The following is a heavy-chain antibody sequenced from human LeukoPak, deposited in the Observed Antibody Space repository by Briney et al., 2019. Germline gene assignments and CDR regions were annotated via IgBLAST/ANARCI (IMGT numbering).Heavy chain of an antibody. Sequence: ASVKVSCKASGYTLTGYYMHWVRQAPGQGLEWMGWINPNSGGTNYAQKFQGRVTMTRDTSISTAYMELSRLRSDDTAVYYCARDHYYYDSSGPMGDWFDPWGQGTLVTVSS. D-gene: IGHD3-22*01. V-gene: IGHV1-2*02. J-gene: IGHJ5*02. CDR3: ARDHYYYDSSGPMGDWFDP. CDR1: GYTLTGYY. CDR2: INPNSGGT.